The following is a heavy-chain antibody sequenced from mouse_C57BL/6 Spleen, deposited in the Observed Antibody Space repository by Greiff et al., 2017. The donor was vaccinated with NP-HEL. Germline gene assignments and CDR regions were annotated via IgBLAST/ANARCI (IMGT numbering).Heavy chain of an antibody. J-gene: IGHJ4*01. CDR2: IYPGSGST. D-gene: IGHD1-1*01. Sequence: QVQLQQPGAELVKPGASVKMSCKASGYTFTSYWITWVKQRPGQGLEWIGDIYPGSGSTNYNEQFKSKATLTVDTSSSTAYMQLSSLTSEDSAVYYCARWAVVAPYAMDYWGQGTSVTVSS. CDR3: ARWAVVAPYAMDY. CDR1: GYTFTSYW. V-gene: IGHV1-55*01.